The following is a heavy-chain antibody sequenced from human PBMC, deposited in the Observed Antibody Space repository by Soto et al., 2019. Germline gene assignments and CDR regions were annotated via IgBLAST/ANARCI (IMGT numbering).Heavy chain of an antibody. CDR1: GYTFTSYG. D-gene: IGHD3-16*02. CDR3: ARDHDYLGGSYRYGNWFDP. J-gene: IGHJ5*02. Sequence: QVQLVQSGAEVKKPGASVKVSCKASGYTFTSYGISWVRQAPGQGLEWMGWISAYNGNTNYAQKLQGRVTMPTDTSTSTAYMELRSLRSDDTAVYYCARDHDYLGGSYRYGNWFDPWGQGTLVTVSS. CDR2: ISAYNGNT. V-gene: IGHV1-18*01.